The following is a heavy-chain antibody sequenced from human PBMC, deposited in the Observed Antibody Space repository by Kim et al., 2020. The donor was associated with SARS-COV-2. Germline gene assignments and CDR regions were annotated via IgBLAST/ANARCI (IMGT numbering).Heavy chain of an antibody. J-gene: IGHJ4*01. CDR3: AREFCNDAGCYSYFDY. CDR2: LYRDGTT. Sequence: GGSLRLSCKASGFVVSDYYMSWVRKAPGKGLEWFSVLYRDGTTFYADSVKGRFTISRDDSKNTLFLQMNDLRGEDAAVYYCAREFCNDAGCYSYFDYWG. V-gene: IGHV3-53*01. CDR1: GFVVSDYY. D-gene: IGHD2-15*01.